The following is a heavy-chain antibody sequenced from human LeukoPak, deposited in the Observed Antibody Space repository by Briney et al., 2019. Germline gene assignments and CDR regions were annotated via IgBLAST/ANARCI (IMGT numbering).Heavy chain of an antibody. J-gene: IGHJ4*02. CDR1: GGSFSGYF. Sequence: SETRSLTCAVYGGSFSGYFWSWIRQPPGKGLEWIGSIYYSGSTYYNPSLKSRVTISVDRSKNQFSLKLSSVTAADTAVYYCARDSYRGRSNDYWGQGTLVTVSS. V-gene: IGHV4-34*01. CDR3: ARDSYRGRSNDY. CDR2: IYYSGST. D-gene: IGHD4-11*01.